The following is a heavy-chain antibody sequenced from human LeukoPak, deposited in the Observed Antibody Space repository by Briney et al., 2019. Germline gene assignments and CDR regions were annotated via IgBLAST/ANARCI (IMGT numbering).Heavy chain of an antibody. J-gene: IGHJ4*02. CDR2: IIPIFGTA. CDR3: ARDFSVAIFGVVPFDY. V-gene: IGHV1-69*05. CDR1: GGTFSSYA. Sequence: ASVKVSCKASGGTFSSYAISWVRQAPGQGLEWMGGIIPIFGTANYAQKFQGRVTITTDESTSTAYMELSSLRSEDTAVYYCARDFSVAIFGVVPFDYWGQGTQVTVSS. D-gene: IGHD3-3*01.